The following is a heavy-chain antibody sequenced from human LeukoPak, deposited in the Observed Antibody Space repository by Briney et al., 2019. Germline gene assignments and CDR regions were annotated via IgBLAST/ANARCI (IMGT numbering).Heavy chain of an antibody. D-gene: IGHD3-3*01. CDR2: ISGSGGST. CDR1: GFTFSSYA. CDR3: ARDAPPKYYDFWGGYYYYYGMDV. Sequence: PGGSLRLSCAASGFTFSSYAMSWVRQAPGKGLEWVSAISGSGGSTYYADSVKGRFTISRDNAKNSLYLQMNSLRAEDTAVYYCARDAPPKYYDFWGGYYYYYGMDVWGQGTTVTVSS. J-gene: IGHJ6*02. V-gene: IGHV3-23*01.